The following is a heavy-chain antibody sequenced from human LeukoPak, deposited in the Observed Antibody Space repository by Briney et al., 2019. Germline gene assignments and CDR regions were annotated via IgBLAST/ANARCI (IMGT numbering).Heavy chain of an antibody. D-gene: IGHD3-9*01. CDR2: IYYSGST. Sequence: SETLSLTCTVSGGSISSYYWSWIRQPPGKGLEWIGYIYYSGSTNYNPSLKSRVTISVDTSKNQFSLKLSSVTAADTAVYYCARSIGYDILTGYYYGMDVWGQGTTVTVSS. V-gene: IGHV4-59*08. CDR3: ARSIGYDILTGYYYGMDV. CDR1: GGSISSYY. J-gene: IGHJ6*02.